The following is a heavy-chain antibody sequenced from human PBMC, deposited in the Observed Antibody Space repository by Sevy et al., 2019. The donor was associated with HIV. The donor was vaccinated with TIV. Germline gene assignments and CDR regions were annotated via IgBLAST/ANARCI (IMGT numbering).Heavy chain of an antibody. CDR3: AKDRVSGSYYAGDFDY. CDR2: IGYSGSST. CDR1: GFTFNNYA. D-gene: IGHD1-26*01. Sequence: GGSLRLSCAASGFTFNNYAMSWVRQAPGKGLEWVSVIGYSGSSTYYADSVKGQFTISRDNSKNTLYLQMNSLRAEDTAVYYCAKDRVSGSYYAGDFDYWGQGTLVTVSS. J-gene: IGHJ4*02. V-gene: IGHV3-23*01.